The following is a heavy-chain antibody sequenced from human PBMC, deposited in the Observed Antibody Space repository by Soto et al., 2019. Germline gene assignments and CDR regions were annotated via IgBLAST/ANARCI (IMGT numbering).Heavy chain of an antibody. V-gene: IGHV1-2*02. J-gene: IGHJ6*02. D-gene: IGHD3-3*01. CDR3: ARGDDFWSGYSPYYYYYYGMDV. Sequence: ASVKVSCKASGYTFTGYYMHWVRQAPGQGLEWMGWINPNSGGTNYAQKFQGRVTMTRDTSISTAYMELSRLRSDETAVYYCARGDDFWSGYSPYYYYYYGMDVWGQGTTVTVSS. CDR2: INPNSGGT. CDR1: GYTFTGYY.